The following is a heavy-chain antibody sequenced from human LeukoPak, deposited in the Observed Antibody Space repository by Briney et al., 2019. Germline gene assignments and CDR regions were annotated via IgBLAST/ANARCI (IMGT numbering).Heavy chain of an antibody. D-gene: IGHD3-3*01. V-gene: IGHV3-23*01. J-gene: IGHJ4*02. CDR3: AKLSVFGVVIHFDY. CDR1: GFTFSSYA. CDR2: ISGSGGST. Sequence: PGGSLRLSCAASGFTFSSYAMSWARQAPGKGLEWVSAISGSGGSTYYADSVKGRFTISRDNSKNTLYLQMNSLRAEDTAVYYCAKLSVFGVVIHFDYWGQGTLVTVSS.